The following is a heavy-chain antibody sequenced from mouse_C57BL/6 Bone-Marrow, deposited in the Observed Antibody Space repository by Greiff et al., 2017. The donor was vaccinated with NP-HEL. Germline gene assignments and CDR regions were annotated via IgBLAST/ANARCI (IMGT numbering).Heavy chain of an antibody. J-gene: IGHJ4*01. CDR1: GFTFSDFY. V-gene: IGHV7-1*01. CDR3: ARDGDSFYAMDY. CDR2: SRNKANDYTT. Sequence: DVKLVESGGGLVQSGRSLRLSCATSGFTFSDFYMEWVRQAPGKGLEWIAASRNKANDYTTEYSASVKGRFIVSRDTSQSILYLQMNALRAEDTAIYYCARDGDSFYAMDYWGQGTSVTVSS.